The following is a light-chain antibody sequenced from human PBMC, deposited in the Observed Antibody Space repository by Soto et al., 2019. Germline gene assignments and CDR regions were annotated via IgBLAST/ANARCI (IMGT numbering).Light chain of an antibody. CDR1: QSISSY. Sequence: DIQMTQSPSSLSASVGDRVTITCRASQSISSYLNWYQQKPGKAPKLLIYAASSLQSGVPSRFSGSGSGTDFTLTISSLQPEDFATYYCQQRYSTPRTFGQGTKVELK. CDR3: QQRYSTPRT. CDR2: AAS. V-gene: IGKV1-39*01. J-gene: IGKJ1*01.